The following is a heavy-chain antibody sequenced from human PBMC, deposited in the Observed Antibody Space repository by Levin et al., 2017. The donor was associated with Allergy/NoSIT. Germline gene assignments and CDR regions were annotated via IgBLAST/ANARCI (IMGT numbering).Heavy chain of an antibody. CDR3: ARFTHCGGDCYYLEY. J-gene: IGHJ4*02. Sequence: GSLRLSCTVSGGSITGYHWGWIRQSPGKGLEWLGHIHYSGITTYNPSLKSRLTISVDTSKNQFSLKLSSVTAADTAIYYFARFTHCGGDCYYLEYWGQGTLVTVSS. CDR2: IHYSGIT. CDR1: GGSITGYH. V-gene: IGHV4-59*01. D-gene: IGHD2-21*02.